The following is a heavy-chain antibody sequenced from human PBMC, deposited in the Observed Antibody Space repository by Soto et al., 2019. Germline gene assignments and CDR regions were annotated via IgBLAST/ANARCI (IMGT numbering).Heavy chain of an antibody. CDR2: ISAYNGNT. J-gene: IGHJ6*03. V-gene: IGHV1-18*01. Sequence: ASVKVSCKASGYTFTSYGISWVRQAPGQGLEWMGWISAYNGNTNYAQKLQGRVTMTTDTSTSTAYMELRSLRSDDTAVYYCARDPEARSSSWYYYYYYMDVWGKGTTVTVSS. CDR3: ARDPEARSSSWYYYYYYMDV. CDR1: GYTFTSYG. D-gene: IGHD6-13*01.